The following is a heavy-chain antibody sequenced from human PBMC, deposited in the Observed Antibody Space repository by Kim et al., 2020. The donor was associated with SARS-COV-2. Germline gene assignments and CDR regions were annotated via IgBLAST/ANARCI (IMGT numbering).Heavy chain of an antibody. D-gene: IGHD3-16*02. CDR3: AKGTYYDYVWGSYRQIDDAFAI. Sequence: GGSLRLSCAASGFTFSSYGMHWVRQAPGKGLEWVAVISYDGSNKYYADSVKGRFTISRDNSKNTLYLQMNSLRAEDTAVYYCAKGTYYDYVWGSYRQIDDAFAIWGQGTMVTVSS. CDR2: ISYDGSNK. V-gene: IGHV3-30*18. J-gene: IGHJ3*02. CDR1: GFTFSSYG.